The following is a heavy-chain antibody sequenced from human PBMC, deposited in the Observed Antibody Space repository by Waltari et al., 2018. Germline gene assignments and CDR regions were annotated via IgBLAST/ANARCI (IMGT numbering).Heavy chain of an antibody. D-gene: IGHD3-10*01. J-gene: IGHJ4*02. V-gene: IGHV1-18*01. CDR2: ISAYNGNT. CDR3: ARDRTFRESKYYFDY. CDR1: GYTFTSYG. Sequence: QVQLVQSGAEVKKPGASVKVSCKASGYTFTSYGISWVRQAPGQGLEWMGWISAYNGNTKYAQKLQGRVTMTTDTSTSTAYMELRSLRSDDTAVYYCARDRTFRESKYYFDYWGQGTLVTVSS.